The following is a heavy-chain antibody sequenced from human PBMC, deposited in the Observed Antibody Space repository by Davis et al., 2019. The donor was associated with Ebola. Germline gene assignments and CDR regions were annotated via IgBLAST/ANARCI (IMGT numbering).Heavy chain of an antibody. CDR2: IIPILGIA. J-gene: IGHJ4*02. V-gene: IGHV1-69*04. Sequence: AASVKVSCKASGGTFSSYAISWVRQAPGQGLEWMGRIIPILGIANYAQKFQGRVTITADESTSTAYMELSSLRSEDTAVYYCARAPGIAARQWYFDYWGQGTLVTVSS. D-gene: IGHD6-13*01. CDR3: ARAPGIAARQWYFDY. CDR1: GGTFSSYA.